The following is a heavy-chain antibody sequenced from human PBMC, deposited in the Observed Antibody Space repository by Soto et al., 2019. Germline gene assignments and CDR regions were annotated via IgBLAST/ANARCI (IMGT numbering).Heavy chain of an antibody. D-gene: IGHD3-22*01. J-gene: IGHJ4*02. Sequence: GESLKISCTVSGYSFTSYWIGWVRQMPGKGLEWMGIIYPGDSDTRYSPSSQGQVTISADKSISTAYLQWSSLKASDAAMYYCATYYDSSGYYGYWGQGTLVTVSS. CDR1: GYSFTSYW. CDR2: IYPGDSDT. V-gene: IGHV5-51*01. CDR3: ATYYDSSGYYGY.